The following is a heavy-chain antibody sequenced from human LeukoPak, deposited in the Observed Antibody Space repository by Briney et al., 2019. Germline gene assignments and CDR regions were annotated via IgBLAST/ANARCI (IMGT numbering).Heavy chain of an antibody. V-gene: IGHV3-7*01. CDR2: IKQDGSEK. Sequence: GGSLRLSCVASGFILSTYWMSWVRQAPGKGLEWVANIKQDGSEKYYVDSVKGRFTISRDNAKNSLYLQMNSLTAEDAAVYYCARGLNWFDPWGQGTLVTVSS. CDR3: ARGLNWFDP. D-gene: IGHD4/OR15-4a*01. CDR1: GFILSTYW. J-gene: IGHJ5*02.